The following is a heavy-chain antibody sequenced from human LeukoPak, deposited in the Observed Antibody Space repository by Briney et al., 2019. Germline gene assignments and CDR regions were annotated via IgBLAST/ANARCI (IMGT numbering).Heavy chain of an antibody. Sequence: PGGSLRLSCAASGFTVSSNYMSWVRQAPGKGLEWVSVIYSGGSTYYADSVKGRFTISRDNSKNTLYLQMNSLRAEDTAVYYCAKGFRYSGSPPYDAFDIWGQGTMVTVSS. D-gene: IGHD1-26*01. J-gene: IGHJ3*02. CDR1: GFTVSSNY. CDR2: IYSGGST. CDR3: AKGFRYSGSPPYDAFDI. V-gene: IGHV3-53*01.